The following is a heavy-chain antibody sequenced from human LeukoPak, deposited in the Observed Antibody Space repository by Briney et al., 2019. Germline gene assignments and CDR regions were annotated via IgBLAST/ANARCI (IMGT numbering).Heavy chain of an antibody. CDR2: IYTSGST. J-gene: IGHJ5*02. V-gene: IGHV4-4*07. Sequence: SETLSLTCTVSGGSISSYYWSWIRQPAGKGLKWIGRIYTSGSTNYNPSLKSRVTMSADTSKNQFSLKLSSVTAADTAVYYCARGGRSGWFDPWGQGTLVTVSS. CDR3: ARGGRSGWFDP. CDR1: GGSISSYY.